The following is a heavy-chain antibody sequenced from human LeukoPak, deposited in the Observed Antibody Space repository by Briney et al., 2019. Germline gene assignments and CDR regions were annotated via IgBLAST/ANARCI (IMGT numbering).Heavy chain of an antibody. CDR2: ISSSSSYI. CDR1: GFTFSSYS. D-gene: IGHD6-19*01. V-gene: IGHV3-21*01. Sequence: PGGSLRLSYAASGFTFSSYSMNWVRQAPGKGLEWVSSISSSSSYIYYADSVKGRFTISRDNAKNSLYLQMNSLRAEDTAVYYCARAPGRWLVREPPDYWGQGTLVTVSS. CDR3: ARAPGRWLVREPPDY. J-gene: IGHJ4*02.